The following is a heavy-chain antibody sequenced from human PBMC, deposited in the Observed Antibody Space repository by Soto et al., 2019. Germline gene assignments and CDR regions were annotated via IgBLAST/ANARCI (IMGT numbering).Heavy chain of an antibody. D-gene: IGHD2-15*01. CDR1: GGSISSSSYY. J-gene: IGHJ3*02. V-gene: IGHV4-39*02. CDR2: IYYSGST. CDR3: AREPYRRGGSCHSGAFDI. Sequence: QLQLQESGPGLVKPSETLSLTCTVSGGSISSSSYYWGWIRQPPGKGLEWIGSIYYSGSTYYNPSLKSRVTISADTSKNQFSLKLRPVTAADTAVYYCAREPYRRGGSCHSGAFDIWGQGTMVTVSS.